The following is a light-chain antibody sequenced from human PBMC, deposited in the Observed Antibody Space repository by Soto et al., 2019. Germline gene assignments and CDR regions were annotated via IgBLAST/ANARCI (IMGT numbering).Light chain of an antibody. J-gene: IGKJ1*01. V-gene: IGKV3-15*01. CDR3: QQSNNWPRT. CDR1: QSVSNN. Sequence: EIVMTQSPATLSVSPGERATLSCRASQSVSNNLAWYQQKPGQAPRLLIYGASTRATGIPARFSGSGSGKEFTLTISSLLSEDFAVYYCQQSNNWPRTFGQGTKVEIK. CDR2: GAS.